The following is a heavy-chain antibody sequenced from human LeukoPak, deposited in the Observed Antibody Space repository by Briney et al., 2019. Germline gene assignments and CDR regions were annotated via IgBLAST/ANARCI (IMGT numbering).Heavy chain of an antibody. CDR2: IKQDGSEK. CDR3: ARVQSGSYYYYYYYYGMDV. V-gene: IGHV3-7*01. J-gene: IGHJ6*02. CDR1: GFTFSSYW. D-gene: IGHD1-26*01. Sequence: GGSLRLSCAASGFTFSSYWMSWVRQAPGKGLEWVASIKQDGSEKYYVDSVKGRFTISRDNAKNSLYLQMNSLRAEDTAVYYCARVQSGSYYYYYYYYGMDVWGQGTTVTVSS.